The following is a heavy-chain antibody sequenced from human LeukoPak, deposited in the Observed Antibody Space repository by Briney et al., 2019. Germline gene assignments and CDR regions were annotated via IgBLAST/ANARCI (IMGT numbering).Heavy chain of an antibody. V-gene: IGHV1-2*02. D-gene: IGHD1-26*01. J-gene: IGHJ3*02. CDR2: SNPNSGGT. Sequence: ASVKVSCRASGYTFTGYYKHWGRHPPGQGLEWMGCSNPNSGGTNYPQKSQGRVTMTSDTSISTDYMGLSRLRSGDTAVYYCASTAPGGSYRWGAFDIWGQGTMVTVSS. CDR1: GYTFTGYY. CDR3: ASTAPGGSYRWGAFDI.